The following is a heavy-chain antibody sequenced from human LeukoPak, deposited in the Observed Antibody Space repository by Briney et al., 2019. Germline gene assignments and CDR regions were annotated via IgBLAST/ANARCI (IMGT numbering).Heavy chain of an antibody. CDR1: GFIFRSYP. D-gene: IGHD1-26*01. Sequence: PGGSLRLSCAASGFIFRSYPMHWVRQAPGKGLEWVAVVSYDGSGENYADSVNGRFTISRDNSKNTLYLQMNSLRAEDTAVFYCARDGVGTAFDLWGQGTKVTVSS. V-gene: IGHV3-30*01. CDR3: ARDGVGTAFDL. CDR2: VSYDGSGE. J-gene: IGHJ3*01.